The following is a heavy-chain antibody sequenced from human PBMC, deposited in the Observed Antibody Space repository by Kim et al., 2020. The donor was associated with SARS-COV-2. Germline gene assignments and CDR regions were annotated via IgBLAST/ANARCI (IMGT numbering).Heavy chain of an antibody. D-gene: IGHD2-15*01. CDR3: AGDMWVLGYCSGGSCYLRDYYYYYGMDV. CDR1: GFTFSSYG. J-gene: IGHJ6*02. CDR2: IWYDGSNK. Sequence: GGSLRLSCAASGFTFSSYGMHWVRQAPGKGLEWVAVIWYDGSNKYYADSVKGRFTISRDNSKNTLYLQMNSLRAEDMAVYYCAGDMWVLGYCSGGSCYLRDYYYYYGMDVWGQGTTVTVSS. V-gene: IGHV3-33*01.